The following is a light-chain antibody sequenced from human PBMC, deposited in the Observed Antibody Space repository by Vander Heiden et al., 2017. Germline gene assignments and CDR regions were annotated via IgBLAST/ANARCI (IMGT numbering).Light chain of an antibody. V-gene: IGKV4-1*01. Sequence: DIVMTQSPDSLAVSLGERATINCKSSQSVLFSSNNKNYLAWYQQKPGQPPKLLIYWASTRESGVPDRFSGSGSGTDFTLTSSSLQAEDVAVYYCHQDYSTPYTFSQGTKVEIK. CDR3: HQDYSTPYT. CDR2: WAS. J-gene: IGKJ2*01. CDR1: QSVLFSSNNKNY.